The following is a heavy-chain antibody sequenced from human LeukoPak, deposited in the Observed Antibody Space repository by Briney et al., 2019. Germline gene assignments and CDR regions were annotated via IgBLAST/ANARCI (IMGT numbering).Heavy chain of an antibody. CDR3: ARGIDAFDI. J-gene: IGHJ3*02. CDR2: IYYSGSS. CDR1: GGSISGYH. V-gene: IGHV4-59*12. Sequence: SETLSLTCNVSGGSISGYHWSWIRQPPEKGLEWLGYIYYSGSSNYNPSLKSRVTISVDRSKNQFSLKLSSVTAADTAVYYCARGIDAFDIWGQGTMVTVSS.